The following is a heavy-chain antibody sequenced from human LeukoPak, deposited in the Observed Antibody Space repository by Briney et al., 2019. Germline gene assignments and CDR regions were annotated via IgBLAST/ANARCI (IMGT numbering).Heavy chain of an antibody. J-gene: IGHJ3*02. Sequence: ASVKVSCKASGYTFIGYYMHWVRQAPGQGLEWMGWINPNSGGTNYAQKFQGRVTMTRDTSISTAYMELSRLRSDDTAVYYCATFSGYGSSAFDIWGQGTMVTVSS. CDR1: GYTFIGYY. D-gene: IGHD5-12*01. V-gene: IGHV1-2*02. CDR3: ATFSGYGSSAFDI. CDR2: INPNSGGT.